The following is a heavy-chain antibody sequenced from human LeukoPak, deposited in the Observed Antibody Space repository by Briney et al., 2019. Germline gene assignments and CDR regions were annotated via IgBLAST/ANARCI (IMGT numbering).Heavy chain of an antibody. D-gene: IGHD3-10*01. CDR2: IYTSGTT. CDR3: ARDMGQT. J-gene: IGHJ5*02. Sequence: SATLSLTCAASGISISSGAYYWTWMRQAAGKGLEWIGRIYTSGTTDYNPSLKSRVSISLDTSKNQFSLNLSSVTAADTAVYYCARDMGQTWGQGTLVTVSS. V-gene: IGHV4-61*02. CDR1: GISISSGAYY.